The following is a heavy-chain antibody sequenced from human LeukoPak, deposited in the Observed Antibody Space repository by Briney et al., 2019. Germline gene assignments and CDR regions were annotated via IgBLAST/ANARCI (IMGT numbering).Heavy chain of an antibody. V-gene: IGHV3-53*01. CDR3: VRDKGVGRTERFDS. Sequence: GGSLRLSCAVSDFSVSDTFMTWVRQAPGKGLQWVSVILDTGITTYADSVKGRFSNSRDNSKNTVYLQMNSLSVDDTAVYYCVRDKGVGRTERFDSWGPGTLVTVSS. CDR1: DFSVSDTF. CDR2: ILDTGIT. J-gene: IGHJ4*02. D-gene: IGHD1-26*01.